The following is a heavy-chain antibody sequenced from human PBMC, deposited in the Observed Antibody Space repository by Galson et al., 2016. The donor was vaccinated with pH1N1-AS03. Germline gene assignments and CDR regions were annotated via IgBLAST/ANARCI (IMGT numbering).Heavy chain of an antibody. CDR3: ARAGIAASYFHYHYLDV. CDR1: GFTLSSYW. J-gene: IGHJ6*03. D-gene: IGHD6-25*01. CDR2: IKNDGSEK. V-gene: IGHV3-7*04. Sequence: SLRLACAASGFTLSSYWMGCVRQAPGKGLDWVANIKNDGSEKYYVDSVKGRFTISRDNGKNSLYLQMNRLRAEDTAVYFCARAGIAASYFHYHYLDVWGKGATVTVSS.